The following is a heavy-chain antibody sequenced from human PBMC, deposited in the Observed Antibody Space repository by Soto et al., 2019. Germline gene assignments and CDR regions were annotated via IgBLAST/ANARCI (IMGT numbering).Heavy chain of an antibody. J-gene: IGHJ4*02. CDR3: ARGPFWSGYYNRFGYFDY. CDR2: IIPIFGTA. CDR1: GGTFSSYA. D-gene: IGHD3-3*01. Sequence: GASVKVSCKASGGTFSSYAISWVRQAPGQGLEWMGGIIPIFGTANYAQKFQGRVTITADESTSTAYMELSSLRSEDTAVYYCARGPFWSGYYNRFGYFDYWGQGTLVTVSS. V-gene: IGHV1-69*13.